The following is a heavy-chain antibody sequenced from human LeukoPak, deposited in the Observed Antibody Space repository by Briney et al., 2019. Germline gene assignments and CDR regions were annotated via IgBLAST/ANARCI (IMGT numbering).Heavy chain of an antibody. Sequence: GGSLRLSCAASGFTFSSYSMNWVRQAPGKGLEWVAVISYEGSIKNYADSVKGRFTISRDNSKDTVYLQMNSLRGEDTAVYHCARVKVDATPKGLDYWGQGTLVTVTS. CDR2: ISYEGSIK. V-gene: IGHV3-30*03. D-gene: IGHD2-2*01. CDR3: ARVKVDATPKGLDY. J-gene: IGHJ4*02. CDR1: GFTFSSYS.